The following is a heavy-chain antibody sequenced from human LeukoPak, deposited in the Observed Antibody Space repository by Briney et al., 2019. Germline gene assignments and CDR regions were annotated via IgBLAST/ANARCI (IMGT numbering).Heavy chain of an antibody. CDR2: INHSGSA. Sequence: SETLSLTCAVYGGSFSGYYWSWIRQPPGKGLEWIGEINHSGSANYNPSLKSRVTISVDTSKNQFSLKLSSVTAADTAVYYCARGRGAGGATIYYWGQGTLVTVSS. D-gene: IGHD1-26*01. CDR3: ARGRGAGGATIYY. CDR1: GGSFSGYY. V-gene: IGHV4-34*01. J-gene: IGHJ4*02.